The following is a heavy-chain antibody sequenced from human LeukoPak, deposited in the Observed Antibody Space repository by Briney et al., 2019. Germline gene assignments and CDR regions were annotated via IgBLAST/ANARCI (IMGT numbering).Heavy chain of an antibody. CDR3: AKDGRYCSGSSCYGLYYYMDV. V-gene: IGHV3-30*02. D-gene: IGHD2-15*01. Sequence: GGSLRLSCAASGFTFSSYGMHWVRQAPGKGLEWVAFIRYDGSNKYYADSVKGRFTISRDNSKNTLYLQMNSLRTEDTALYYCAKDGRYCSGSSCYGLYYYMDVWGKGTTVTVSS. CDR1: GFTFSSYG. J-gene: IGHJ6*03. CDR2: IRYDGSNK.